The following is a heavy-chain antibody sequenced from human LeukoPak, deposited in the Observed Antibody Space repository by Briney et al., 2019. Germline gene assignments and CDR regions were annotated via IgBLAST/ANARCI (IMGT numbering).Heavy chain of an antibody. J-gene: IGHJ5*02. CDR1: GGSISSYY. Sequence: SDTLSLTCTVSGGSISSYYWSWIRQPAGKGLEWIGRIYTSGSTNYNPSLKSRVTMSVDTSKNLFSLKLSSVTAADTAVYYCARDRDCSSTSCYKGDWFDPWGQGTLVTVSS. D-gene: IGHD2-2*02. CDR3: ARDRDCSSTSCYKGDWFDP. CDR2: IYTSGST. V-gene: IGHV4-4*07.